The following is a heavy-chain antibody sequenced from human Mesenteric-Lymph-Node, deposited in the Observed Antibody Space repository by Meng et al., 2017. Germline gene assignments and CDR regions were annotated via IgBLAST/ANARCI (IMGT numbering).Heavy chain of an antibody. Sequence: GSLRLSCTVSSGSVSSGSHYWNWIRQPPGKGLEWIGYIYYSGSTNYNPSFKSRVTISVDTSKNQFSLKLSSVTAADTAVYYCARGPHPTGEDNWFDPWGQGTLVTVSS. CDR1: SGSVSSGSHY. D-gene: IGHD7-27*01. CDR2: IYYSGST. CDR3: ARGPHPTGEDNWFDP. J-gene: IGHJ5*02. V-gene: IGHV4-61*01.